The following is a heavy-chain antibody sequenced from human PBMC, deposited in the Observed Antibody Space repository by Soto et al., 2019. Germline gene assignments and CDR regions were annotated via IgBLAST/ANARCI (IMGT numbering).Heavy chain of an antibody. Sequence: PSETLSLTCTASGGSIRNVYWSWIRQPPGKGLEWIGFIFHSGNAKYNPSLKSRVTISVDTSKNQFSLSLDSVTAADTAVYFCARAHAPTLPFDYWGQGTLVTVS. J-gene: IGHJ4*01. D-gene: IGHD2-2*01. CDR3: ARAHAPTLPFDY. V-gene: IGHV4-59*01. CDR1: GGSIRNVY. CDR2: IFHSGNA.